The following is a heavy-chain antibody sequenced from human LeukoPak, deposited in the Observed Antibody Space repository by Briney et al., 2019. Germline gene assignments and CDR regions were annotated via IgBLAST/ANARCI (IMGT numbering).Heavy chain of an antibody. V-gene: IGHV1-18*01. CDR1: GYTFTSYG. Sequence: GASVKVSCKASGYTFTSYGISWVRQAPGQGLEWMGWIIAYNGNTNYAQKLQGRVTMTTDTSTSTAYMELRSLRSDDTAVYYCARDDTIFGVVYFDYWGQGTLVTVSS. J-gene: IGHJ4*02. D-gene: IGHD3-3*01. CDR3: ARDDTIFGVVYFDY. CDR2: IIAYNGNT.